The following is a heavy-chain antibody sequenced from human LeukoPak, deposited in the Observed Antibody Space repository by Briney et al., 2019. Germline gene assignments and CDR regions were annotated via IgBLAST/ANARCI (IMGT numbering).Heavy chain of an antibody. CDR3: AKDGKYSSGWYDY. Sequence: GRSLRLSCAASGFTFSSYAMYWVRQSPGKGLEWVAVISYDGSNKYYADSVKGRFTISRDNSKNTLYLQMNSLRAEDTAVYYCAKDGKYSSGWYDYWGQGTLVTVSS. CDR2: ISYDGSNK. CDR1: GFTFSSYA. V-gene: IGHV3-30*04. J-gene: IGHJ4*02. D-gene: IGHD6-19*01.